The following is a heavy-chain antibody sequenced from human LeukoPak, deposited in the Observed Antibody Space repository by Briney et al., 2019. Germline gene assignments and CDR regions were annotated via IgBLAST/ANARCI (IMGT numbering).Heavy chain of an antibody. CDR2: IYTSGST. Sequence: SETLSLTCTVSGGSISSGSYYWSWIRQPAGKGLEWIGRIYTSGSTNYNPSLKSRVTISVDTSKNQFSLKLSSVTAADTAVYYCARDGRMETDYRGQGTLVTVSS. CDR1: GGSISSGSYY. D-gene: IGHD1-1*01. CDR3: ARDGRMETDY. J-gene: IGHJ4*02. V-gene: IGHV4-61*02.